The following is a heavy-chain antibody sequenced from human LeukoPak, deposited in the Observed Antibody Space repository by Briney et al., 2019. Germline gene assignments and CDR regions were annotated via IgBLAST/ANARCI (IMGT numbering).Heavy chain of an antibody. D-gene: IGHD3-22*01. J-gene: IGHJ4*02. Sequence: SGPTLVKPTQALTLTCTFSGFSLSTTGVGVGWIRQPPGKALEWLALIYWDDDKRYSPSLNSRLTITKDTSKNQVILTMTNMDPVDTATYFCAHRRGYSDSTGYYSGHFNYWGQGTLVTVSS. V-gene: IGHV2-5*02. CDR2: IYWDDDK. CDR1: GFSLSTTGVG. CDR3: AHRRGYSDSTGYYSGHFNY.